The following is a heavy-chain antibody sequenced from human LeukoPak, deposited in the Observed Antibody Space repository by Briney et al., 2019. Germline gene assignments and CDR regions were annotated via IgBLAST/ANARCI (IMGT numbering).Heavy chain of an antibody. Sequence: SETLSLTCTVSGGSISSYYWSWIRQPAGKGLEWIGRIYTSGSTNYNPSLKSRVTISVDRSKNQFSLKLSSVTAADTAVYYCARDGYYGSGSYWAFDIWGQGTMVTVSS. V-gene: IGHV4-4*07. CDR2: IYTSGST. J-gene: IGHJ3*02. CDR1: GGSISSYY. CDR3: ARDGYYGSGSYWAFDI. D-gene: IGHD3-10*01.